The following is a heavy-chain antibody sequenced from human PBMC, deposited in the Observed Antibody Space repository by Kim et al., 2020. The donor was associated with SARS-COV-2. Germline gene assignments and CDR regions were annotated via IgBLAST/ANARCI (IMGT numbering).Heavy chain of an antibody. J-gene: IGHJ6*02. CDR1: GGSISGYY. CDR3: VRHSNSWLVSMDV. Sequence: SETLSLTCTVSGGSISGYYWSWFRQPPGKGLEWFGQIYYSGTTSYNPSLKSRVTISVDTSKNQFSLKLSSVTAADTAVYYCVRHSNSWLVSMDVWGQGTT. CDR2: IYYSGTT. V-gene: IGHV4-59*08. D-gene: IGHD6-13*01.